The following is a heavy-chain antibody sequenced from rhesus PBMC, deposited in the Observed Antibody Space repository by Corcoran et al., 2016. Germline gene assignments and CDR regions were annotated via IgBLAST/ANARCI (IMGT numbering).Heavy chain of an antibody. CDR2: IYGSGSST. V-gene: IGHV4-169*02. D-gene: IGHD2-21*01. J-gene: IGHJ4*01. Sequence: QLQLQESGPGLVKPSETLSVTCAVSGGSISSSYWSWIRQAPGKGLEWIGYIYGSGSSTNYNPSLKRRVTLSVDTSTNQLSLKLSSVTAADTAVYYCASGSWEYCTGSGCYVPYYFDYWGQGVLVTVSS. CDR3: ASGSWEYCTGSGCYVPYYFDY. CDR1: GGSISSSY.